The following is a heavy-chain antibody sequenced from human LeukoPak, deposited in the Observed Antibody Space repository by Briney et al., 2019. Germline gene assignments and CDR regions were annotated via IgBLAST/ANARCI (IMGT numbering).Heavy chain of an antibody. V-gene: IGHV1-69*05. D-gene: IGHD2-15*01. J-gene: IGHJ4*02. Sequence: SVKVSCKASGGTFSSYAISWVRQAPGQGLEWMGRIIPIFGTANYAQKFQGRVTITTDESTSTAYMELSSLRSEDTAVYYCSGGRLEVGATHFDYWGQGTLVTVSS. CDR2: IIPIFGTA. CDR3: SGGRLEVGATHFDY. CDR1: GGTFSSYA.